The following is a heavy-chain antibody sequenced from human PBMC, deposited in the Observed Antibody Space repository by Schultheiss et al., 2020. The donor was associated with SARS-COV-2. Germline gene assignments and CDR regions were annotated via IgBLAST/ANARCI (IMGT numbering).Heavy chain of an antibody. J-gene: IGHJ6*02. CDR2: IIPIFGTA. CDR1: GGTFSSYA. CDR3: AREMGTQSPFIYGMDL. Sequence: SVKVSCKASGGTFSSYAISWVRQAPGQGLEWMGGIIPIFGTANYAQKFQGRVTITADKSTSTAYMELRSLRTDDTAVYYCAREMGTQSPFIYGMDLWGQGTTVTVSS. D-gene: IGHD1/OR15-1a*01. V-gene: IGHV1-69*06.